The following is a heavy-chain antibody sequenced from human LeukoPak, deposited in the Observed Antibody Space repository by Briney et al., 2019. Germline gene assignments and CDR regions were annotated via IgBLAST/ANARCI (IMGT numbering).Heavy chain of an antibody. V-gene: IGHV4-39*07. CDR2: ISYSGTT. J-gene: IGHJ4*02. CDR3: AREYYYDSSGYYSRPFDY. D-gene: IGHD3-22*01. CDR1: GGSISSRPYY. Sequence: SETLSLTCTVSGGSISSRPYYWGWVRQPPGKGLEWIGTISYSGTTYYSPSLKSRVTISVDTSKNQFSLKLSSVTAADTAVYYCAREYYYDSSGYYSRPFDYWGQGTLVTVSS.